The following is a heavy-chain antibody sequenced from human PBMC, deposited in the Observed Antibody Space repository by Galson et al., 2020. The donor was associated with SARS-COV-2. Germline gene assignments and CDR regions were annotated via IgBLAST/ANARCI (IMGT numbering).Heavy chain of an antibody. CDR3: AREGITMVRGVRSWLDP. J-gene: IGHJ5*02. CDR1: GYTFTGYY. V-gene: IGHV1-2*02. Sequence: ASVKVSCKASGYTFTGYYMHWVRQAPGQGREWMGWINPNSGGTNYAQKFQGRVTMTRDTSISTAYMELSWLRSDDTAVYYCAREGITMVRGVRSWLDPWGQGTLVTVAS. CDR2: INPNSGGT. D-gene: IGHD3-10*01.